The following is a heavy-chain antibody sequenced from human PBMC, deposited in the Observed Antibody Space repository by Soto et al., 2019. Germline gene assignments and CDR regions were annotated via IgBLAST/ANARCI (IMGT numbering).Heavy chain of an antibody. V-gene: IGHV4-59*01. CDR1: GGSISSYY. Sequence: SETLSLTCTVSGGSISSYYWSWIRQPPGKGLEWIGYIYYSGSTNYNPSLKSRVTISVDTSKNQFSLKLSSVTAADTAVYYCARDGPPSAGSYYMGFDYWGQGTLVTVSS. J-gene: IGHJ4*02. D-gene: IGHD3-10*01. CDR2: IYYSGST. CDR3: ARDGPPSAGSYYMGFDY.